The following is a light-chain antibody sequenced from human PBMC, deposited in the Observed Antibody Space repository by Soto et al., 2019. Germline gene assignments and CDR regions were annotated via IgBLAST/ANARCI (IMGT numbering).Light chain of an antibody. Sequence: EIVLTQSPGTLSLSPGERATLSCRASQSVNSNHVAWYQQKPGQAPRLLIYDASRRATGIPVRFSGSGSGTDFTLTISSLEPEDFAVYYCQQRTNWLWTFGQGTKVDIK. CDR2: DAS. J-gene: IGKJ1*01. CDR3: QQRTNWLWT. V-gene: IGKV3D-20*02. CDR1: QSVNSNH.